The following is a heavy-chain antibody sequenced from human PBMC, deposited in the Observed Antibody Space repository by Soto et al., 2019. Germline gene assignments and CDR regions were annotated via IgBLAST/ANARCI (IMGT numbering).Heavy chain of an antibody. CDR1: GFTFSSYA. Sequence: GGSLRLSCAASGFTFSSYAMSWVRQAPGKGLEWVSAISGSGGSTYYADSVKGRFTISRDNSKNTLYLQMNSLRAEGTAVYYCASVGVIKNSWDYWGQGTLVTVSS. D-gene: IGHD3-22*01. CDR3: ASVGVIKNSWDY. J-gene: IGHJ4*02. CDR2: ISGSGGST. V-gene: IGHV3-23*01.